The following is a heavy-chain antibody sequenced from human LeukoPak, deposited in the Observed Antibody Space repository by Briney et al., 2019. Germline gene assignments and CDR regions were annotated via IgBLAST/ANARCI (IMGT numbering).Heavy chain of an antibody. Sequence: PXGSLRLSCAAXGFTFSSYGMHWVRQAPGKGLEWVAVISYDGSNKYYADSVKGRFTIPRDNSKNTLYLQVNSLRAEDTALYYCAKDSGMGELSLYRIPTLDYWGQGTLVTVSS. D-gene: IGHD3-16*02. J-gene: IGHJ4*02. CDR3: AKDSGMGELSLYRIPTLDY. V-gene: IGHV3-30*18. CDR2: ISYDGSNK. CDR1: GFTFSSYG.